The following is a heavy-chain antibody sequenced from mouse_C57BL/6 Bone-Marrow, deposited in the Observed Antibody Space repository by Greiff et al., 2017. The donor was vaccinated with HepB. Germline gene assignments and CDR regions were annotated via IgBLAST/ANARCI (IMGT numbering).Heavy chain of an antibody. V-gene: IGHV5-17*01. CDR2: ISSGSSTI. CDR3: ARRDNYDRAMDY. D-gene: IGHD2-4*01. CDR1: GFTFSDYG. J-gene: IGHJ4*01. Sequence: DVKLVESGGGLVKPGGSLKLSCAASGFTFSDYGMHWVRQAPEKGLEWVAYISSGSSTIYYADTVKGRFTISRDNAKNTLFLQMTSLRSEDTAMYYCARRDNYDRAMDYWGQGTSVTVSS.